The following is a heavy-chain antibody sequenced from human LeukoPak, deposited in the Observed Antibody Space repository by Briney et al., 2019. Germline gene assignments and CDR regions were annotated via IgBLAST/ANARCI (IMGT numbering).Heavy chain of an antibody. J-gene: IGHJ4*02. CDR3: ARGGGPDKYGSGSYRIDY. Sequence: GASVKVSCKASGYTFTRYYMHWVRQAPGQGLEWMGIINPSSGSTSYAQKFQGRVTMTRDTSTSTVYMEVSSLRSEDTALYYCARGGGPDKYGSGSYRIDYWGQGTLVTVSS. V-gene: IGHV1-46*01. CDR2: INPSSGST. D-gene: IGHD3-10*01. CDR1: GYTFTRYY.